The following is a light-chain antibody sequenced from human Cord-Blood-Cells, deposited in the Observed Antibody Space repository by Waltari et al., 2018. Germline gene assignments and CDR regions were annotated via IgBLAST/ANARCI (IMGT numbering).Light chain of an antibody. Sequence: SITISCTGTSSDVGSYNLVSWYQQHPGKAPKLMIYEGSKRPSGVSNRFSGSKSGNTASLTISGLQAEDEADYYCCSYAGSSTLWVFGGGTKLTVL. J-gene: IGLJ3*02. V-gene: IGLV2-23*01. CDR3: CSYAGSSTLWV. CDR2: EGS. CDR1: SSDVGSYNL.